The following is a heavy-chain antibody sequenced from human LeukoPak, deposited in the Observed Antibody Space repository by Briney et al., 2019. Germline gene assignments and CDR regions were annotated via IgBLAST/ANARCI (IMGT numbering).Heavy chain of an antibody. CDR1: GGSFTGYY. V-gene: IGHV4-34*01. J-gene: IGHJ5*02. D-gene: IGHD1-26*01. CDR3: ARGPDSGSYYAWFDP. Sequence: PSETPSLTCAVYGGSFTGYYWSWIRQPPGKGLEWIGEINHSGSTNYNPSLMSRVTISKDTSKNQFSLRLTSVTAADTAVYYCARGPDSGSYYAWFDPWGQGTLVTVSS. CDR2: INHSGST.